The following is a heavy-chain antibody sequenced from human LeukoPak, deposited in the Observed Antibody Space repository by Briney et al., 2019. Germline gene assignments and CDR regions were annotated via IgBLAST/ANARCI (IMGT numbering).Heavy chain of an antibody. CDR3: VSLAYYSFDY. D-gene: IGHD2-21*01. CDR2: IFYTGST. J-gene: IGHJ4*02. Sequence: SQTLSLTCTVSGGSISSGDYYWSWIRQPPGKGLEWIGYIFYTGSTYYNPSLKSRVTISVDTSKNQFSLRLSSVTAADTAVYYCVSLAYYSFDYWGQRTLVTVSS. CDR1: GGSISSGDYY. V-gene: IGHV4-30-4*01.